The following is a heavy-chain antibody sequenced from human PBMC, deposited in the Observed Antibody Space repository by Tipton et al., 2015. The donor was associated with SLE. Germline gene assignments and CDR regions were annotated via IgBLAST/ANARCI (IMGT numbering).Heavy chain of an antibody. CDR3: ARNKAVAGTVIEY. V-gene: IGHV4-59*07. D-gene: IGHD6-19*01. J-gene: IGHJ4*02. CDR1: GGSIGSYY. Sequence: TLSLTCTVSGGSIGSYYWNWVRQPPGKGLEWIGYIFTSGGTNYNPSLKSRVTMSVDTSKNQFSLKLTSLTAADTALYYCARNKAVAGTVIEYWGPGTLVTVSS. CDR2: IFTSGGT.